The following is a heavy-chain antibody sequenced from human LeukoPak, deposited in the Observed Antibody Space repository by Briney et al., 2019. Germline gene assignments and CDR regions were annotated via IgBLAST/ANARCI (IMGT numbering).Heavy chain of an antibody. CDR2: IYSGGST. V-gene: IGHV3-53*01. CDR1: GFTVSSNY. D-gene: IGHD3-22*01. CDR3: ARESRVVAGAAFDI. Sequence: GGFLRLSCAASGFTVSSNYMSWVRQAPGKGLEWVSVIYSGGSTYYADSVRGRFTISRDNSKNTLYLQMNSLRAEDTAVYYCARESRVVAGAAFDIWGQGTMVTVSS. J-gene: IGHJ3*02.